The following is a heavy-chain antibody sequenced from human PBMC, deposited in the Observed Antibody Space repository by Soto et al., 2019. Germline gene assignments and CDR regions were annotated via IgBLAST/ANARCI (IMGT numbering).Heavy chain of an antibody. CDR2: IYHSVST. D-gene: IGHD3-10*01. Sequence: QVQLQESGPGLVKPSWTLSLTCAVSGGAISRSNWWRWVRQPPGKGLEWIGEIYHSVSTNYNPSLKSRVTISVDKSKNQFSLKLSSVTAADTAVYYCARVDVLPSGWFDPWGQGTLVTVSS. V-gene: IGHV4-4*02. J-gene: IGHJ5*02. CDR3: ARVDVLPSGWFDP. CDR1: GGAISRSNW.